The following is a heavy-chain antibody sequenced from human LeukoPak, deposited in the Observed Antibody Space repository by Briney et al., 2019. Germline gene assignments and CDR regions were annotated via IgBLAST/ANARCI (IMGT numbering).Heavy chain of an antibody. D-gene: IGHD2-2*01. CDR3: ARDGGDLGYCSSTSCISPVDSRLKTNWFDP. Sequence: SETLSLTCTVSGGSISSSSYYWGWIRQPPGKGLEWIGSIYYSGSTYYNPSLKSRVTKSVDTSKNQFSLKLSSVTAADTAVYYCARDGGDLGYCSSTSCISPVDSRLKTNWFDPWGQGTLVTVSS. CDR2: IYYSGST. CDR1: GGSISSSSYY. V-gene: IGHV4-39*07. J-gene: IGHJ5*02.